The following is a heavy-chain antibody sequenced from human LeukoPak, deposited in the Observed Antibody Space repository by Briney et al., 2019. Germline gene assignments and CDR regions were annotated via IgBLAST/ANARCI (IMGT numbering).Heavy chain of an antibody. CDR3: ARHQDYYDSSGYTEYYFDY. CDR2: IRSKANSYAT. D-gene: IGHD3-22*01. V-gene: IGHV3-73*01. J-gene: IGHJ4*02. Sequence: PGGSLRLSCAASGFTFSGSAMHWVRQASGKGLEWVGRIRSKANSYATSYAASVKGRFTISRDDSKNTAYLQMNSLKTEDTAVYYCARHQDYYDSSGYTEYYFDYWGQGTLVTVSS. CDR1: GFTFSGSA.